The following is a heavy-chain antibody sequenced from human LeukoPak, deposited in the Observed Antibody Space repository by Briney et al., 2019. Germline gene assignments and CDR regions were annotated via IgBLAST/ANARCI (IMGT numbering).Heavy chain of an antibody. D-gene: IGHD5-18*01. V-gene: IGHV5-10-1*01. J-gene: IGHJ4*02. CDR3: ARLRGYTYGYSDY. CDR1: GYSLTNYW. CDR2: IDHSDSYP. Sequence: GEALKISCKGSGYSLTNYWIRWGRQMPGKGLGGVGRIDHSDSYPTHSPSFHGHVTISADKSVSTPYLQWSTLKASDTAIYYCARLRGYTYGYSDYWGQGTLVTVSS.